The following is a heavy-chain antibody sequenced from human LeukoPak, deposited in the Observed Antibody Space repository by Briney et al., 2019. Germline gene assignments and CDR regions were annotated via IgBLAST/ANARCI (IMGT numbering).Heavy chain of an antibody. CDR2: ISASGGST. CDR3: AKGQQSSSWYWFDP. V-gene: IGHV3-23*01. Sequence: GGSLRLSCAASRFTFSSYAMSWVRQAPGKGLEWVSSISASGGSTYYADSVKGRFTISRDNSKNTLYLQMNSLRAEDTAVYYCAKGQQSSSWYWFDPWGQGSLVTVSS. CDR1: RFTFSSYA. D-gene: IGHD6-13*01. J-gene: IGHJ5*02.